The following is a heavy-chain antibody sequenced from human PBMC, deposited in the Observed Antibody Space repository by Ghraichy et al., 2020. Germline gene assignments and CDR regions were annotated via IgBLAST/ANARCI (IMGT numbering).Heavy chain of an antibody. V-gene: IGHV4-34*01. CDR3: ARVSNWNYSLKY. Sequence: SQTLSLTCAVYGGSFSGYYWSWIRQPPGKGLEWIGEINHSGSTNYNPSLKSRVTISVDTSKNQFSLKLSSVTAADTAVYYCARVSNWNYSLKYWGQGTLVTVSS. D-gene: IGHD1-7*01. CDR2: INHSGST. J-gene: IGHJ4*02. CDR1: GGSFSGYY.